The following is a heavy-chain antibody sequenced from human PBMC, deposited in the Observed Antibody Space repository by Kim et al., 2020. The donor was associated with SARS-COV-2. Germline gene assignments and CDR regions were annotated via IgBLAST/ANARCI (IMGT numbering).Heavy chain of an antibody. J-gene: IGHJ6*02. CDR3: ARDGPLGDYYDSSGYYFEYYYDGRDV. V-gene: IGHV3-33*01. CDR2: IWYDGSNK. Sequence: GGSLRLSCAASGFTFSSYGMHWVRQAPGKGLEWVAAIWYDGSNKYYADSVKGRFTISRDNSKNTLYLQMNSLRAEDTAVYYCARDGPLGDYYDSSGYYFEYYYDGRDVWGQGTTVTVSS. D-gene: IGHD3-22*01. CDR1: GFTFSSYG.